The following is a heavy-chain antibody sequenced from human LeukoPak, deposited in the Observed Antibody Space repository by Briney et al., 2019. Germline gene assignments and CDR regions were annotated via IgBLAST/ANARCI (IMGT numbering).Heavy chain of an antibody. Sequence: PGGSLRLSCAASGFTYTNYWMSWVRQAPGKGLEWVANIKQDGRERYYVDSVKGRFTISRDNAKNSLYLQMNSLRAEDTAVYYCASGLSYSSGWSLDYWGQGTLVTVSS. CDR2: IKQDGRER. CDR1: GFTYTNYW. J-gene: IGHJ4*02. CDR3: ASGLSYSSGWSLDY. D-gene: IGHD6-19*01. V-gene: IGHV3-7*01.